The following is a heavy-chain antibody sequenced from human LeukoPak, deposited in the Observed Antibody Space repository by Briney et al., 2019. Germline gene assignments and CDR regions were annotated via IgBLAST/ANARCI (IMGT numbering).Heavy chain of an antibody. D-gene: IGHD3-3*01. CDR2: IYYSGST. V-gene: IGHV4-31*03. CDR1: GDSINSAAYY. CDR3: ARDNDFWSGYYSFDF. J-gene: IGHJ4*02. Sequence: PSETLSLTCTVSGDSINSAAYYWSWIRQHPGKGLEWIGYIYYSGSTSYNLSLQSRVTISIDTSKNQFSLKLSSVTAADTAVYYCARDNDFWSGYYSFDFWGRGTLVTVSS.